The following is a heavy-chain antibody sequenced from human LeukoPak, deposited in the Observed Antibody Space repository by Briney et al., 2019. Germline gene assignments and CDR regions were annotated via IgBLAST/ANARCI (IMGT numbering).Heavy chain of an antibody. V-gene: IGHV3-48*03. CDR2: ISSSGSTI. Sequence: GGSLRLSCAASGFTFSSYEMTWVRQAPGKGLEWVSYISSSGSTIYYADSVKGRFTISRDNAKNSLYLQMNSLRAEDTAVYDCARGGYDILTGYPGGPYYFDYWGQGTLVTVSS. D-gene: IGHD3-9*01. CDR3: ARGGYDILTGYPGGPYYFDY. J-gene: IGHJ4*02. CDR1: GFTFSSYE.